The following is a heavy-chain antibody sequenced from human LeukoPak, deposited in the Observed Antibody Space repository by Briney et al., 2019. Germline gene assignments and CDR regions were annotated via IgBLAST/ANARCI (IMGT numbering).Heavy chain of an antibody. V-gene: IGHV5-51*01. J-gene: IGHJ4*02. CDR2: IYPGDSDT. CDR3: ARQRLELPWGPDY. D-gene: IGHD1-7*01. Sequence: GESLKISCKGSGYSFTSYWIGWVRQLPGKGLEWMGIIYPGDSDTRYSPSFQGQVTISADKSISTAYLQWSSLKASDTAMYYCARQRLELPWGPDYWGQGTLVTVSS. CDR1: GYSFTSYW.